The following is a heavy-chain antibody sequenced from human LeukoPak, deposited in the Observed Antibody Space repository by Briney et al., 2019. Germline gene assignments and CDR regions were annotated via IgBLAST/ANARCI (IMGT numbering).Heavy chain of an antibody. CDR1: GYTFTGYY. D-gene: IGHD2-2*01. V-gene: IGHV1-2*02. CDR3: ARVGHALPVPADDAFDI. CDR2: INPNSGGT. Sequence: WASVKVSCKASGYTFTGYYMHWVRQAPGQGLEWMGWINPNSGGTNYAQKFQGRVTMTRDTSISTAYMELSRLRSDDTAVYYCARVGHALPVPADDAFDIWGQGTMVTVSS. J-gene: IGHJ3*02.